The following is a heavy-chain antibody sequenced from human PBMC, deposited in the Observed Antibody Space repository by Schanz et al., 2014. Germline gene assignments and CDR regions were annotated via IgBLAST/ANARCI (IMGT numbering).Heavy chain of an antibody. J-gene: IGHJ4*02. CDR2: FDPKKGEA. CDR1: GSIFSKLL. D-gene: IGHD2-21*01. CDR3: ATGPHIVVAFDY. Sequence: QVQLVQSGAEVKKPGASVKVSCKVSGSIFSKLLMQWVRQGPAKGLEWMGGFDPKKGEAIYAQKFQGRVTMTEDTSTGTAYMELRSLTAEDTAVYYCATGPHIVVAFDYWGQGTLVTVSS. V-gene: IGHV1-24*01.